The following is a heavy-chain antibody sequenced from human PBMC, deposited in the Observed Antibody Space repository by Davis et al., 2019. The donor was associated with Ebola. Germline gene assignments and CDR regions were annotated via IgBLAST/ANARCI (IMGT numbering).Heavy chain of an antibody. CDR1: GGSFSGYY. Sequence: SETLSLTCAVYGGSFSGYYWSWIRQPPGKGLEWIGEINHSGSTNYNPSLKSRVTISVDTSKNQFSLELSSVTAADTAVYFCARNSAGVDFDFWGQGALVTVSS. CDR3: ARNSAGVDFDF. CDR2: INHSGST. J-gene: IGHJ4*02. D-gene: IGHD2-21*01. V-gene: IGHV4-34*01.